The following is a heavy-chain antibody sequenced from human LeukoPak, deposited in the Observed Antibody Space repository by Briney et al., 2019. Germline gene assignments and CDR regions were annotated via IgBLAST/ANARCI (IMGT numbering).Heavy chain of an antibody. D-gene: IGHD2-2*01. CDR3: ARGVPERRRGYCSSTSCFLHFDY. CDR2: INHSGST. Sequence: PSETLSLTCAVYGGSFSGYYWSWIRQPPGKGLEWIGEINHSGSTNYNPSLKSRVTISVDTSKNQFSLKLSSVTAADTAVYYCARGVPERRRGYCSSTSCFLHFDYWGQGTLVTVSS. J-gene: IGHJ4*02. CDR1: GGSFSGYY. V-gene: IGHV4-34*01.